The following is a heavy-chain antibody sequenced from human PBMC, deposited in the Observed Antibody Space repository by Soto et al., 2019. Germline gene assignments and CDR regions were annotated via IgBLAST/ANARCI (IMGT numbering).Heavy chain of an antibody. Sequence: QVLQQESGPGLVKPSETLSLSCTVSGGSFTNYSWSWIRQPPGKGLEWIGYIYLSGSTNYNPSLKSRVTISKDPSKNQFSLRLRSVTAADTAVYFCARDFDFWSGYLSSYGMDVWGQGATVTVSS. CDR1: GGSFTNYS. J-gene: IGHJ6*02. CDR3: ARDFDFWSGYLSSYGMDV. CDR2: IYLSGST. V-gene: IGHV4-59*01. D-gene: IGHD3-3*01.